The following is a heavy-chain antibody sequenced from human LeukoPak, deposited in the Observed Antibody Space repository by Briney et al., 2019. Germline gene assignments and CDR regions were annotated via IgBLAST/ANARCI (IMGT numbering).Heavy chain of an antibody. Sequence: PGGSLRLSCAASGFTFSSYSMNWVRQAPGKGLEWVSSISSSRSYIYYADSVKGRFTISRDNAKNSLYLQMNSLRAEDTAVYYCARGGDGYNPWVWTFDHWGQGPLVTVSS. CDR2: ISSSRSYI. CDR3: ARGGDGYNPWVWTFDH. D-gene: IGHD5-24*01. CDR1: GFTFSSYS. J-gene: IGHJ4*02. V-gene: IGHV3-21*01.